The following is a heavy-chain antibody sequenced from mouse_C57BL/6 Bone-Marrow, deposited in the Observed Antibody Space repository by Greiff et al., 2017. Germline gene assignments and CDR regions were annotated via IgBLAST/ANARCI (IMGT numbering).Heavy chain of an antibody. CDR1: GYTFTDYY. CDR3: AREEAYYYGSSWYFDV. Sequence: QVKLKQSGAELVRPGASVKLSCKASGYTFTDYYINWVKQRPGQGLEWIARIYPGSGNTYYNEKFKGKATLTAEKSSSTAYMQLSSLTSEDSAVYFCAREEAYYYGSSWYFDVWGTGTTVTVSS. V-gene: IGHV1-76*01. D-gene: IGHD1-1*01. J-gene: IGHJ1*03. CDR2: IYPGSGNT.